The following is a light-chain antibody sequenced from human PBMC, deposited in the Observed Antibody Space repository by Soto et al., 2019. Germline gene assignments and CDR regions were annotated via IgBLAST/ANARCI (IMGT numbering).Light chain of an antibody. CDR1: QSVTSTY. J-gene: IGKJ2*03. Sequence: EILLTQSPGTLSLSPGETATLSCRASQSVTSTYLAWYQQRPGQSPRLIIYGGSTRATGFPDRFSGGGSGTDVTLPISRLEPEDSAVYYCHCQQFDSSRIYSFGQGTKLEI. V-gene: IGKV3-20*01. CDR2: GGS. CDR3: QQFDSSRIYS.